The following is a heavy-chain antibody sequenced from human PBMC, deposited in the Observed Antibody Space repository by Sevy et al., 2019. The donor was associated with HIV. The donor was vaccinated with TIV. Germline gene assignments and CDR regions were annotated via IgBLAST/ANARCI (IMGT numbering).Heavy chain of an antibody. V-gene: IGHV3-23*01. CDR1: GFTFSSYA. CDR2: ISNSGSDT. CDR3: AKDRISVIGDAFDL. D-gene: IGHD2-21*01. J-gene: IGHJ3*01. Sequence: GGSLRLSCAASGFTFSSYAMHWVRQAPGKGLEWVSAISNSGSDTKYAGSVKGRFTISRDNSKNTLYVQMNSLSAEDTGVFYCAKDRISVIGDAFDLWGQGTMVTVSS.